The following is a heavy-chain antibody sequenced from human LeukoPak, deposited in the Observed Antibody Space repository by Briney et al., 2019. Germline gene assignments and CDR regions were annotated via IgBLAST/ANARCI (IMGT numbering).Heavy chain of an antibody. CDR3: ARAGLERSFDY. V-gene: IGHV4-34*01. CDR1: GGSFSGYY. D-gene: IGHD1-1*01. CDR2: INHSGST. Sequence: PSETLSLTCAVYGGSFSGYYWSWIRQPPGKGLEWIGEINHSGSTNYNPSLKSRVTLSVDTSKNQFSLKLSSVTAADTAVYYCARAGLERSFDYWGQGTLVTVSS. J-gene: IGHJ4*02.